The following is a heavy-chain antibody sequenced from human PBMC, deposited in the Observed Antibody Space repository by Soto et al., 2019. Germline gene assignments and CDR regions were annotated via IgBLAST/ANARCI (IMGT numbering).Heavy chain of an antibody. CDR1: GFTFSSYG. CDR2: ISYDGSNK. Sequence: LRLSCAASGFTFSSYGMHWVRQAPGKGLEWVAVISYDGSNKYYADSVKGRFTISRDNSKNTLYLQMNSLRAEDTAVYYCAKDHSGSYSDSIYYYYGMDVWGQGTTVTVSS. J-gene: IGHJ6*02. CDR3: AKDHSGSYSDSIYYYYGMDV. V-gene: IGHV3-30*18. D-gene: IGHD1-26*01.